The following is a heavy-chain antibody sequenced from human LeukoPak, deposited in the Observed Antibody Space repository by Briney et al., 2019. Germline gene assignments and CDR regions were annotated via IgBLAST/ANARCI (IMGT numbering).Heavy chain of an antibody. V-gene: IGHV3-23*01. D-gene: IGHD4-17*01. Sequence: GGSLRLSCAASGFTFSSYAMSWVRQAPGKGLEWVSATSGSGGSTYYADSVKGRFTISRDNAKNSLYLQMNSLRAEDTAVYYCARDHDMTTVTTDAFDIWGQGTMVTVSS. J-gene: IGHJ3*02. CDR3: ARDHDMTTVTTDAFDI. CDR2: TSGSGGST. CDR1: GFTFSSYA.